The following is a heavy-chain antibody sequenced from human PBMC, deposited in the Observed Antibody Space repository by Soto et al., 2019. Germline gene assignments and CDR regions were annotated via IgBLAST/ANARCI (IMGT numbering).Heavy chain of an antibody. CDR2: ISAYNGNT. CDR1: GYTFTSYG. D-gene: IGHD2-15*01. J-gene: IGHJ3*02. V-gene: IGHV1-18*01. Sequence: GASVKVSCKASGYTFTSYGISWVRQAPGQGLEWMGWISAYNGNTNYAQKLQGRVTMTRDTSTSTVYMELSSLRSEDTAVYYCARGPLPGGVVAGGAFDIWGQGTMVTVSS. CDR3: ARGPLPGGVVAGGAFDI.